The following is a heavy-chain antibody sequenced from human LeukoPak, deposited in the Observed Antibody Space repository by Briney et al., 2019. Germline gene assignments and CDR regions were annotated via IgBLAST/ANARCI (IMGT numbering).Heavy chain of an antibody. Sequence: PSETLSLTCTVSGGSISSGGYYWSWIRQHPGKGLEWIGYIYYSGSTNYNPSLKSRVTISVDKSKNQFSLKLSSVTAADTAVYYCAREAGTIYDSSGYYPFDYWGQGTLVTVSS. CDR2: IYYSGST. V-gene: IGHV4-31*03. CDR3: AREAGTIYDSSGYYPFDY. CDR1: GGSISSGGYY. D-gene: IGHD3-22*01. J-gene: IGHJ4*02.